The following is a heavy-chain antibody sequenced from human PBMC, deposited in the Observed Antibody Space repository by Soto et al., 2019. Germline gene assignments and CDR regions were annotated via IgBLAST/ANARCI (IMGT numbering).Heavy chain of an antibody. J-gene: IGHJ6*02. Sequence: EVQLVESGGGLVQPGGSLRLSCAASGFTFSNFDMHWLRQAPGKGLECVSVISANGDTTYYANSVKDRFTISRDDSKNTLYLQMGSLRADDMAVYYCARAWRADVWGQGTTVVVSS. V-gene: IGHV3-64*01. CDR1: GFTFSNFD. CDR2: ISANGDTT. CDR3: ARAWRADV.